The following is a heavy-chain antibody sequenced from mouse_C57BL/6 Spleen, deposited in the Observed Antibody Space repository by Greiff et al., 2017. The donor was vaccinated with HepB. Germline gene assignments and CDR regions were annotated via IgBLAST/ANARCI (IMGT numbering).Heavy chain of an antibody. CDR2: IYPGDGDT. CDR1: GYAFSSSW. D-gene: IGHD1-1*01. V-gene: IGHV1-82*01. CDR3: AHYYGSSSSYYFDY. Sequence: VQLQQSGPELVKPGASVKISCKASGYAFSSSWMNWVKQRPGKGLEWIGRIYPGDGDTNYNGKFKGKATLTADKSSSTAYMQLSSLTSEDSAVYFCAHYYGSSSSYYFDYWGQGTTLTVSS. J-gene: IGHJ2*01.